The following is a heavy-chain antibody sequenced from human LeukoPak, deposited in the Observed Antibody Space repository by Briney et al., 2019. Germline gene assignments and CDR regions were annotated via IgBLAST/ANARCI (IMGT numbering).Heavy chain of an antibody. D-gene: IGHD3-10*02. Sequence: GGSLRLSCAASGFTFDNYNMNWVRQAPGKALEWVSSITSSGTYIFYAGSVKGRFTISRDNAKNSLYLQINSLGPEDTAVYYCAELGITMIGGVWGKGTTVTISS. CDR2: ITSSGTYI. CDR1: GFTFDNYN. CDR3: AELGITMIGGV. J-gene: IGHJ6*04. V-gene: IGHV3-21*01.